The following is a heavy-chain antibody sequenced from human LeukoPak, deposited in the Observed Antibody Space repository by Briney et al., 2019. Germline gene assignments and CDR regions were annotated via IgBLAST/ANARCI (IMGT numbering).Heavy chain of an antibody. CDR3: ARDQRALLWFGELVDAFDI. CDR2: ISTYNGNT. D-gene: IGHD3-10*01. CDR1: GYTFTSYG. Sequence: ASVKVSCKASGYTFTSYGISWVRQAPGQGLEWMGWISTYNGNTKYAQKLQDRVTMTTDTSTGTAYMELRSLRSDDTAVYYCARDQRALLWFGELVDAFDIWGQGTMVTVSS. V-gene: IGHV1-18*01. J-gene: IGHJ3*02.